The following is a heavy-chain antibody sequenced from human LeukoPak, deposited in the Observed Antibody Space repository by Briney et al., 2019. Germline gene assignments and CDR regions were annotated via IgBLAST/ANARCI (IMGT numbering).Heavy chain of an antibody. V-gene: IGHV4-59*01. Sequence: SETLSLTCTVSGGSISSYYWSWIRQPPGKGLEWIGYIYYSGSTNCNPSLKSRVTISVDTSKNQFSLKLSSVTAADTAVYYCARDQERFDPWGQGTLATVSS. CDR1: GGSISSYY. CDR2: IYYSGST. J-gene: IGHJ5*02. CDR3: ARDQERFDP.